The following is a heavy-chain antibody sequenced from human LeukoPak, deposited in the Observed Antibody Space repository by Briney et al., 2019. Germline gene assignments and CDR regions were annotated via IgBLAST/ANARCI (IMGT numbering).Heavy chain of an antibody. Sequence: SETLSLTCTVSGGSISSSSYYWGWIRQPPGKGLEWIGSIYHSGRTYYNPSLKSRVTISVDTSKNQFSLKLSSVTAADTAVYYCARRRWVRGPDVVNPFDYWGQGTLVTVSS. D-gene: IGHD5-12*01. V-gene: IGHV4-39*01. CDR1: GGSISSSSYY. J-gene: IGHJ4*02. CDR2: IYHSGRT. CDR3: ARRRWVRGPDVVNPFDY.